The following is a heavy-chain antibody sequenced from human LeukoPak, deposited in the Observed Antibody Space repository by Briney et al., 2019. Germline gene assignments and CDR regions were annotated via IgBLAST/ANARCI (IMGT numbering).Heavy chain of an antibody. D-gene: IGHD5-18*01. CDR1: GGTFSSYA. J-gene: IGHJ4*02. CDR3: ASGGYSYGIYFDY. Sequence: AASVKVSCKASGGTFSSYAISWVRQAPGQGLEWMGGIIPIFGTANYAQKFQGRVTITTDESTNTAYMELSSLRSEDTAVYYCASGGYSYGIYFDYWGQGTLVTVSS. CDR2: IIPIFGTA. V-gene: IGHV1-69*05.